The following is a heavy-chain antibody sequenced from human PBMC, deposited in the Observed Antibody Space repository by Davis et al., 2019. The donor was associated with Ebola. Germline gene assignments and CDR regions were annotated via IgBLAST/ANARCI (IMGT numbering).Heavy chain of an antibody. CDR2: IYYSGST. J-gene: IGHJ4*02. CDR1: GDSVSSGTFY. D-gene: IGHD3-10*01. Sequence: SETLSLTCTVSGDSVSSGTFYWSWIRQPPGKGLEWIGFIYYSGSTNYNPSLRGRVTISEDTSKNQFSLKLTSVTAADTAVYYCARNNIASGSYFDYWGQGTLVTVPS. CDR3: ARNNIASGSYFDY. V-gene: IGHV4-61*01.